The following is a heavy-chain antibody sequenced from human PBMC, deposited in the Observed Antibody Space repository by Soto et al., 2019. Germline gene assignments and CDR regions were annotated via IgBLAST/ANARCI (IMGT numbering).Heavy chain of an antibody. V-gene: IGHV3-30*18. CDR1: GFTFSTYG. CDR3: AKEYGSTWIDH. CDR2: MXYXGXXX. D-gene: IGHD6-13*01. Sequence: PGGSLRLSCATSGFTFSTYGMHWVRQAPGKGLEWVXAMXYXGXXXYXXXSVKGRFTISRDNSRNTLFLQLNSLRDEDTAVYYCAKEYGSTWIDHWGQGTPVTVSS. J-gene: IGHJ4*02.